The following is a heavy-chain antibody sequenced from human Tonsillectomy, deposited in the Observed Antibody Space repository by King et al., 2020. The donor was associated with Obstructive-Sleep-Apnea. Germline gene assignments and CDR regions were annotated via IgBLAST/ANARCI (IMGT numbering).Heavy chain of an antibody. CDR3: ARTPIAVTGSHA. Sequence: QLQESGPGLVKPSETLSLTCTVSGGSISSSNYYWGWIRQPPGKGLEWIGSMYYSGSTYYNPSLKSRVTISVDTSKNQFSLKLSSVTAADTAVYYRARTPIAVTGSHAWGQGTLVTVSS. CDR2: MYYSGST. V-gene: IGHV4-39*07. CDR1: GGSISSSNYY. D-gene: IGHD6-13*01. J-gene: IGHJ5*02.